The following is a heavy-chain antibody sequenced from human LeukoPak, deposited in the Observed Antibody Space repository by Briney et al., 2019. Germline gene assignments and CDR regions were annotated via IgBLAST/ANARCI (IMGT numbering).Heavy chain of an antibody. V-gene: IGHV4-61*01. CDR2: TYNSGSV. CDR3: ASETTGGNWFDP. CDR1: GVSFSTTSYY. Sequence: SETLSLTCTVSGVSFSTTSYYWSWIRQPPGKGLEWIGYTYNSGSVNYNPSLKSRVTISVDTSKNQFSLKLSSVTAADTAVYYCASETTGGNWFDPWGQGNLVTVSS. D-gene: IGHD4-17*01. J-gene: IGHJ5*02.